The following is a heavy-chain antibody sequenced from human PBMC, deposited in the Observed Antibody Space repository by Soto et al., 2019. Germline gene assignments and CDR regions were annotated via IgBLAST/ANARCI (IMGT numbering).Heavy chain of an antibody. Sequence: QLQLQESAPGLVKPSETLSLTCTVPGGSISSSSYYWGWLRQPPGKGLEWIGGIYYSGSTYYNPSLKRRVTISVDTSKNQFSLKLSSVTAADTAVYYCASDIVVVVAATDYWGEGTLVTVSS. CDR1: GGSISSSSYY. V-gene: IGHV4-39*01. D-gene: IGHD2-15*01. CDR3: ASDIVVVVAATDY. J-gene: IGHJ4*02. CDR2: IYYSGST.